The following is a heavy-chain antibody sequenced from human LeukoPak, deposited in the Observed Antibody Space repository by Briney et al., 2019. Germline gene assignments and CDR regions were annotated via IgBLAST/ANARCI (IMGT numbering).Heavy chain of an antibody. V-gene: IGHV3-48*04. J-gene: IGHJ4*02. CDR2: ITSSGSTM. CDR1: RFTFSSYG. CDR3: ARDPVGGDIDY. D-gene: IGHD5-24*01. Sequence: GGSLRLSCAASRFTFSSYGMAWVRQAPGKGLEWVSYITSSGSTMYYADSVRGRFTISRDNAKNSLYLQMNSLRAEDTAVYYCARDPVGGDIDYWGQGTLVTVSS.